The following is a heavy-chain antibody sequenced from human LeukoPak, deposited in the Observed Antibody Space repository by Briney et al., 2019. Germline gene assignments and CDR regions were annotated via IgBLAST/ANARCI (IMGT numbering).Heavy chain of an antibody. D-gene: IGHD3-22*01. CDR2: VYTSGNT. CDR3: AREDLYYYDSSGYYYYYYYMDV. CDR1: GGSIRSGNYY. Sequence: SQTLSLTCTVSGGSIRSGNYYWSWIRQPAGKGLEWIGRVYTSGNTNYNPSLESRVTMSVDTSKNQFSLKLSSVTAADTAVYYCAREDLYYYDSSGYYYYYYYMDVWGKGTTVTISS. V-gene: IGHV4-61*02. J-gene: IGHJ6*03.